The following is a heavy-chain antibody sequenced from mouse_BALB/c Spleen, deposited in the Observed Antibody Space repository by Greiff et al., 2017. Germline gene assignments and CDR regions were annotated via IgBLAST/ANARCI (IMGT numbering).Heavy chain of an antibody. D-gene: IGHD1-1*01. CDR1: GFTFSSYA. J-gene: IGHJ4*01. V-gene: IGHV5-9-4*01. CDR2: ISSGGSYT. CDR3: ASSSARYYAMDY. Sequence: EVMLVESGGGLVKPGGSLKLSCAASGFTFSSYAMSWVRQSPEKRLEWVAEISSGGSYTYYPDTVTGRFTISRDNAKNTLYLEMSSLRSEDTAMYYCASSSARYYAMDYWGQGTSVTVSS.